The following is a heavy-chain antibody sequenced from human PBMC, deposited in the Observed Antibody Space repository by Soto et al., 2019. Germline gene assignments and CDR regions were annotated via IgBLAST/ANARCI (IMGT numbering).Heavy chain of an antibody. CDR3: ARRYSSDLNWFDP. CDR2: IYYSGST. V-gene: IGHV4-39*01. Sequence: SETLSLTCTVSGGSISSSSYYWGGISQPPGKGLGWIGSIYYSGSTYYNPSLKSRVTISVDTSKNQFSLKLSSVTAADTAVYYCARRYSSDLNWFDPRGQGTLVTVSS. D-gene: IGHD6-19*01. J-gene: IGHJ5*02. CDR1: GGSISSSSYY.